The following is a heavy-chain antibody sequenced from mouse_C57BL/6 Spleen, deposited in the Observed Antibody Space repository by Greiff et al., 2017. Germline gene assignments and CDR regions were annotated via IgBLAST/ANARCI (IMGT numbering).Heavy chain of an antibody. CDR2: IYPGDGDT. Sequence: QVQLQQSGPELVKPGASLKISCTASGYAFSSSWMNWVQQRPGTGLEWIGRIYPGDGDTNSKGKLTGKVTLTADKSSSTAYMQLRSLTSVDSAVYFCASSPRDYSLGSYYDYDEGASYWGQGTLVTVSA. V-gene: IGHV1-82*01. CDR1: GYAFSSSW. D-gene: IGHD2-4*01. J-gene: IGHJ3*01. CDR3: ASSPRDYSLGSYYDYDEGASY.